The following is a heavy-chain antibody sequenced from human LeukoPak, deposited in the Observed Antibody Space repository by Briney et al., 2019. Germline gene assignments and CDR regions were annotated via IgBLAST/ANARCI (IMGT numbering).Heavy chain of an antibody. J-gene: IGHJ4*02. CDR2: INHSGST. D-gene: IGHD3-22*01. CDR3: ARGHPHYYDSSGYTTKNFDY. Sequence: GSLRLSCAASGFTFSDYYMSWIRQPPGKGLEWIGEINHSGSTNYNPSLKSRVTISVDTSKNQFSLKLSSVTAADTAVYYCARGHPHYYDSSGYTTKNFDYWGQGTLVTVSS. V-gene: IGHV4-34*01. CDR1: GFTFSDYY.